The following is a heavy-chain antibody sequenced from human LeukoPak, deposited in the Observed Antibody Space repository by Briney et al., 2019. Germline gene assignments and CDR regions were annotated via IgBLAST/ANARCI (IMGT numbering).Heavy chain of an antibody. V-gene: IGHV3-7*04. CDR2: IHPEGNEK. CDR3: ARGDAFSGDH. CDR1: GFSFTNFW. Sequence: GGSLRLSCAVSGFSFTNFWMSWVRQAPGRGLEWVANIHPEGNEKYHVESVKGRFTISRDNTKNLLFLQKNGLRVEDTAVYYCARGDAFSGDHWSQGTLVTVSS. J-gene: IGHJ4*02.